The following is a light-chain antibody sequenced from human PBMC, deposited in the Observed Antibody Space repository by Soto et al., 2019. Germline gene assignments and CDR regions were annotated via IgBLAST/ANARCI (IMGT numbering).Light chain of an antibody. V-gene: IGLV2-14*01. CDR3: SSYASSSTL. Sequence: QSVLTQPASVSGSPGQSITIPCTGTSSDVGGYNYVSWYQQHPGKAPKLMIYEVSSRPSGVSSRFSGSKSGNTASLTISGLQAEDEADYYCSSYASSSTLFGTGTKVTVL. J-gene: IGLJ1*01. CDR2: EVS. CDR1: SSDVGGYNY.